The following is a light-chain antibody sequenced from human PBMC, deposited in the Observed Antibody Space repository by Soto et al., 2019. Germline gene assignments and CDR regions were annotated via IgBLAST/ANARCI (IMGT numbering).Light chain of an antibody. CDR2: DVS. Sequence: QSALTQPASVSGSPGQSITISCTGTSSDVGAYSYVSWYQQHPGKAPKLIIYDVSDRPSGISNRFSGSKSDNTASLTISGLQAEDEAEYYCSSYTSSSPFVFGTGTKLTVL. CDR1: SSDVGAYSY. V-gene: IGLV2-14*01. J-gene: IGLJ1*01. CDR3: SSYTSSSPFV.